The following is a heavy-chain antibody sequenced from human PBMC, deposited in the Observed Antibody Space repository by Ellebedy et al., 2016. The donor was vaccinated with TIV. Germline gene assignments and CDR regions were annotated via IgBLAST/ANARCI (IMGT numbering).Heavy chain of an antibody. D-gene: IGHD3-22*01. CDR2: ISPNNGGT. CDR1: GYTFIGYY. CDR3: ARDGSYYATSGYDY. Sequence: ASVKVSCKASGYTFIGYYIHWVRQAPGQGLEWMGWISPNNGGTNYAQKFQGRVTMTRDTSISTAYMELNRLTSDDTAVYYCARDGSYYATSGYDYWGQGTLVTVSS. V-gene: IGHV1-2*02. J-gene: IGHJ4*02.